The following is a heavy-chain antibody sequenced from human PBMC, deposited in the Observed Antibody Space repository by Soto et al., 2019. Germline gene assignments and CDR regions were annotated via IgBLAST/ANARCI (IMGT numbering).Heavy chain of an antibody. Sequence: EVQLLESGGGLVQPGGSLRLSCAASGFKFSAFAMTWVRQVPGKGLEWVSSVSFSGNSPYYADAVKGRFTISKDNSNNTLYLTMNSLRDDDTATYYCAKRGSSGGDGGPSYFVYWGQGIQVTVSS. CDR2: VSFSGNSP. CDR3: AKRGSSGGDGGPSYFVY. D-gene: IGHD2-21*01. CDR1: GFKFSAFA. J-gene: IGHJ4*02. V-gene: IGHV3-23*01.